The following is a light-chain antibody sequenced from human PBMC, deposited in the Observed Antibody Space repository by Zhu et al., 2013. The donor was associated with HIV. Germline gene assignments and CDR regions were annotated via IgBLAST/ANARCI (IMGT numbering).Light chain of an antibody. CDR2: EVT. V-gene: IGLV2-14*01. J-gene: IGLJ1*01. CDR3: SSYTSSSTRV. CDR1: SSDIGGYNY. Sequence: QSALTQPASVSGSPGQSITISCTGTSSDIGGYNYVSWYQQHPGKAPKLMIYEVTNRASGVSNRFSGSKSGNMASLTISGLQPEDEADYYCSSYTSSSTRVFGTGTKVTVL.